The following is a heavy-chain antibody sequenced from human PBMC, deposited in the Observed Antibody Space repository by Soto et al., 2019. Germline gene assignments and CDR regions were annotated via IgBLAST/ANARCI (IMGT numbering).Heavy chain of an antibody. J-gene: IGHJ6*02. D-gene: IGHD6-19*01. Sequence: SQTLSLTCAISGDSVSSNSAAWNWIRQSPSRGLEWLGRPYYRSKWYNDYAVSVKSRITINPDTSKNQFSLQLNSVTPEDTAGYYCARARYSSGWYYYGMDVWGQGTTVTV. CDR3: ARARYSSGWYYYGMDV. CDR1: GDSVSSNSAA. CDR2: PYYRSKWYN. V-gene: IGHV6-1*01.